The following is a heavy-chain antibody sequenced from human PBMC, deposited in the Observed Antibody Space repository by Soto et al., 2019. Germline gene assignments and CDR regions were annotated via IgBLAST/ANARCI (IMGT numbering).Heavy chain of an antibody. Sequence: DSVKVSCKASGYTFTSYDINWVRQATGQGLEWMGWMNPNSGNTGYAQKFQGRVTMTRNTSISTAYMELSSLRSEDTAVYYCARVRTLYDRSGYSPWGQGTRVTVSS. CDR3: ARVRTLYDRSGYSP. V-gene: IGHV1-8*01. CDR2: MNPNSGNT. CDR1: GYTFTSYD. D-gene: IGHD3-22*01. J-gene: IGHJ5*02.